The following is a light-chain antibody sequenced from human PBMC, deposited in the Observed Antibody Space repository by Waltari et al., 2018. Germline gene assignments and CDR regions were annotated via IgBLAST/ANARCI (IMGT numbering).Light chain of an antibody. CDR1: QRINTN. Sequence: ETVMTQSPATLSVSPGEIVTLSCRASQRINTNLAWYQQKPGQAPRLLIYGASTRAAGVPGRFSASGSGTEFTLTISSLQSEDFAVYFCQHYINWPLTFGGGTKVEI. CDR3: QHYINWPLT. CDR2: GAS. J-gene: IGKJ4*01. V-gene: IGKV3-15*01.